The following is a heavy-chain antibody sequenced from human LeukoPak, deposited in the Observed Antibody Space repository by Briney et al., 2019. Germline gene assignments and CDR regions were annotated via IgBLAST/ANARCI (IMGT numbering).Heavy chain of an antibody. D-gene: IGHD4-23*01. J-gene: IGHJ6*04. CDR3: ARGGGGMDV. CDR2: IYHSGST. Sequence: SETLSLTCTVSGYSISSGYYWGWIRQPPGKGLEWIGSIYHSGSTYYNPSLKSRVTMSVDTSKNQFSLKLSSVTAADTAVYYCARGGGGMDVWGKGTTVTVSS. CDR1: GYSISSGYY. V-gene: IGHV4-38-2*02.